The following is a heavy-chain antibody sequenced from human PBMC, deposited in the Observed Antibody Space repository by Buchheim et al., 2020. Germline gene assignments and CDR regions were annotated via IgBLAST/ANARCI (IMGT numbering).Heavy chain of an antibody. CDR3: ARDSERATVY. D-gene: IGHD1-26*01. CDR1: GGSFSDYY. CDR2: INHSGST. J-gene: IGHJ4*02. Sequence: QVQLQQWGAGLLKPSETLSLTCAVYGGSFSDYYWSWIRQPPGKGLEWIGEINHSGSTNFNPSLKSRVTMSVDTSKNQSSLKLSSVTAADTAVYYCARDSERATVYWGQGNL. V-gene: IGHV4-34*01.